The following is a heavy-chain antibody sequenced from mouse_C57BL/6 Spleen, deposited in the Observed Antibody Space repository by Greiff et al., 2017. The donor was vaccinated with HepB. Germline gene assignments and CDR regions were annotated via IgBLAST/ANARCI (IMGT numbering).Heavy chain of an antibody. CDR1: GFSFNTYA. D-gene: IGHD1-1*01. CDR3: VRHEGYYYGSSYAMDY. J-gene: IGHJ4*01. CDR2: IRSKSNNYAT. V-gene: IGHV10-1*01. Sequence: EVMLVESGGGLVQPKGSLKLSCAASGFSFNTYAMNWVRQAPGKGLEWVARIRSKSNNYATYYADSVKDRFTISRDDSESMLYLQMNNLKTEDTAMYYCVRHEGYYYGSSYAMDYWGQGTSVTVSS.